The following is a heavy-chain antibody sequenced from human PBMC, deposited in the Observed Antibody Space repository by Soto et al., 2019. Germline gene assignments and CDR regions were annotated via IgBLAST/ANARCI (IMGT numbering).Heavy chain of an antibody. V-gene: IGHV4-39*01. CDR3: ARHRTYYDFWSGYLFDY. CDR1: GGSISSSSYY. Sequence: SETLSLACTVSGGSISSSSYYWGWIRQPPGKGLEWIGSIYYSGSTYYNPSLKSRVTISVDTSKNRFSLKLSSVTAADTAVYYCARHRTYYDFWSGYLFDYWGQGTLVTVSS. J-gene: IGHJ4*02. D-gene: IGHD3-3*01. CDR2: IYYSGST.